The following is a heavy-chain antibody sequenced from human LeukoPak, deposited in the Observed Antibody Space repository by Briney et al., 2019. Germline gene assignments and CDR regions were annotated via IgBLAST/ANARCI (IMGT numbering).Heavy chain of an antibody. V-gene: IGHV3-53*01. J-gene: IGHJ4*02. CDR2: IYSGGST. CDR3: ARGARNTVTASRVFDY. Sequence: PGGSLRLSCAASGFSVSSNYMSWVRQAPGKGLEWVSVIYSGGSTYYADSVKGRFTISRDNSKNTLYLQMNSLRAEDTAVYYCARGARNTVTASRVFDYWGQGTLVTVSS. CDR1: GFSVSSNY. D-gene: IGHD4-17*01.